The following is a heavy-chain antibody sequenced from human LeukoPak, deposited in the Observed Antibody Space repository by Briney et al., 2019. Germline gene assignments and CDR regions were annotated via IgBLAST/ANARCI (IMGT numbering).Heavy chain of an antibody. CDR2: INPNIGGT. CDR1: GYTFTGYY. D-gene: IGHD3-3*01. Sequence: ASVKVSCKASGYTFTGYYMHWVRQAPGQGLEWMGWINPNIGGTNYAQKFQGRVTMSRDTSISTAYMELSRLRSDDTAVYYCARAYYDFWCGYYTGTWPNWFDPWGQGTLVTVSS. V-gene: IGHV1-2*02. J-gene: IGHJ5*02. CDR3: ARAYYDFWCGYYTGTWPNWFDP.